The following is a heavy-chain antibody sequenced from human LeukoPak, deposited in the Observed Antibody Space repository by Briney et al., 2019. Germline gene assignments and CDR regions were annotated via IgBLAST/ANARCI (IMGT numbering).Heavy chain of an antibody. V-gene: IGHV3-48*01. Sequence: GGSLRLSCATSGFTFSSYSMNWVRQAPGKGLEWVSYISSSSSTIYYADSVKGRFTISRDNAKNSLYLQMNSLRAEDTAVYYCARGGDTVTTDLDYWGQGTLVTVSS. CDR3: ARGGDTVTTDLDY. J-gene: IGHJ4*02. CDR1: GFTFSSYS. CDR2: ISSSSSTI. D-gene: IGHD4-17*01.